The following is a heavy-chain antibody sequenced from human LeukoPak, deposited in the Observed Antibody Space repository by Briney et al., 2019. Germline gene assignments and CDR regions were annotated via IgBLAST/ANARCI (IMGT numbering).Heavy chain of an antibody. J-gene: IGHJ6*03. CDR3: ARGRVSSSAWYSTYYYFFYMDF. CDR2: ADHTGST. Sequence: SETLSLTCTVSDDSITMYYWTWIRQPPGKGLEWIGYADHTGSTKFNPSLNGRVSISRDTSNNFFSLRLRSVTAADTAVYFCARGRVSSSAWYSTYYYFFYMDFWGKGTTVTVSS. CDR1: DDSITMYY. D-gene: IGHD4-11*01. V-gene: IGHV4-59*01.